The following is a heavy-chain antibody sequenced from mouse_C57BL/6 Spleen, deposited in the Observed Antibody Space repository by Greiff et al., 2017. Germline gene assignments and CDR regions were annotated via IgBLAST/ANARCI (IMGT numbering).Heavy chain of an antibody. Sequence: EVQLQQSGPELVKPGASVKISCKASGYTFTEYYMNWVKQSHGKSLEWIGDITPNNGGTSYNQKFKGKATLTVDKSSSTAYMELRSLTSEDSAVYYCATPHYYGSSYFDYWGQGTTLTVSS. J-gene: IGHJ2*01. V-gene: IGHV1-26*01. CDR3: ATPHYYGSSYFDY. D-gene: IGHD1-1*01. CDR1: GYTFTEYY. CDR2: ITPNNGGT.